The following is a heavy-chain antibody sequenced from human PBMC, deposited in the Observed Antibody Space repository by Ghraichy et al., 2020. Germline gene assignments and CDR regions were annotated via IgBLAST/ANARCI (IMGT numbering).Heavy chain of an antibody. CDR3: ARTYYYDSSGLTYFDY. J-gene: IGHJ4*02. V-gene: IGHV2-70*11. D-gene: IGHD3-22*01. Sequence: SGPTLVKPTQTLTLTCTFSGFSLSISGMCVSWIRQPPGKALEWLARIDWDDDKYYSTSLKTRLTISKDTSKNQVVLTMTNMDPVDTATYYCARTYYYDSSGLTYFDYWGQGTLVTVSS. CDR1: GFSLSISGMC. CDR2: IDWDDDK.